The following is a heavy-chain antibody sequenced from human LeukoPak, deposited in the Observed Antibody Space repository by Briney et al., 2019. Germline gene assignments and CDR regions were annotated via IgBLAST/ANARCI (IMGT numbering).Heavy chain of an antibody. CDR1: GFTFSSYG. V-gene: IGHV3-33*06. J-gene: IGHJ3*02. D-gene: IGHD3-22*01. CDR3: AKDGSGYYLNDAFDI. Sequence: PGGSLRLSCAASGFTFSSYGMHWVRQAPGKGLEWVAVIWYDGSNKYYADSVKGRFTISRDNSKNTLYLQMNSLRAEDTAVYYCAKDGSGYYLNDAFDIWGQGTMVTVSS. CDR2: IWYDGSNK.